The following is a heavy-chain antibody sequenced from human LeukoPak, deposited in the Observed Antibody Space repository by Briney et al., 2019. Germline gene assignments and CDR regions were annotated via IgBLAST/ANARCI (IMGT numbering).Heavy chain of an antibody. Sequence: SETLSLTCTVSGGSISSYYWSWIRQPPGKGLEWIGYIYYRGSTNYNPSLKSRVTISVDTSKNQFSLKLSSVTAADTAVYYCARGRKQLVLYYFGYWGQGTLVTVSS. CDR2: IYYRGST. J-gene: IGHJ4*02. D-gene: IGHD6-6*01. CDR3: ARGRKQLVLYYFGY. CDR1: GGSISSYY. V-gene: IGHV4-59*01.